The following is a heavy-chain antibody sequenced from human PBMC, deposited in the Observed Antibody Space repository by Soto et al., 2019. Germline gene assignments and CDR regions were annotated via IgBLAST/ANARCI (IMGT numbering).Heavy chain of an antibody. Sequence: GASVKVSCKASGYTFTSYDINWVRQATGQGLEWMGWMNPNSGNTGYAQKFQGRVTMTRNTSISTAYMELSSLRSEDTAVYYCARDISPNYYYYMDVWGKGTTVTVSS. V-gene: IGHV1-8*01. J-gene: IGHJ6*03. CDR1: GYTFTSYD. CDR3: ARDISPNYYYYMDV. D-gene: IGHD5-12*01. CDR2: MNPNSGNT.